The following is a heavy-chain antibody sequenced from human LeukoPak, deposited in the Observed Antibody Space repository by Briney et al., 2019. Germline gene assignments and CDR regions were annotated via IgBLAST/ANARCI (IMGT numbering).Heavy chain of an antibody. Sequence: PSETLSLTCAVYSGSFSGYFWAWIRQPPGKGLEWIGEIDHSGSTNDNPSLRSRVALSVDKSQNQFSLKLSSVTAADTAVYYCARHDSSGYYRPLDYWGQGTLVTVSS. D-gene: IGHD3-22*01. J-gene: IGHJ4*02. CDR2: IDHSGST. CDR1: SGSFSGYF. CDR3: ARHDSSGYYRPLDY. V-gene: IGHV4-34*01.